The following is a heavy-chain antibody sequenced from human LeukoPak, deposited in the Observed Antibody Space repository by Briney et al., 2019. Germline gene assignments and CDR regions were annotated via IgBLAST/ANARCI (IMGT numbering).Heavy chain of an antibody. Sequence: GGSLRLTCVASGFTFSSLWMTWVRQAPGKGLQRVANTKQDESEKYYVDPVEGRFTVSRDNAKNSLYLQMNSRRAEATAVYYCVTGGGVAGLFGHWGQGTVVTVSS. J-gene: IGHJ4*02. CDR2: TKQDESEK. CDR1: GFTFSSLW. CDR3: VTGGGVAGLFGH. V-gene: IGHV3-7*03. D-gene: IGHD6-19*01.